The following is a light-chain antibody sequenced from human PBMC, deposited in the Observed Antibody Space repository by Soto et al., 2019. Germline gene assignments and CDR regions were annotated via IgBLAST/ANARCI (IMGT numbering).Light chain of an antibody. J-gene: IGLJ1*01. CDR3: SPYTTSSTRV. CDR1: SSDLGIYNY. CDR2: EVT. Sequence: QSVLTQPASVSGSPGQSISISCSGSSSDLGIYNYVSWYQQHPGKVPKPIIFEVTNRPSGVSNRFSGSKSGNTASLTISGLQAEDEADYYCSPYTTSSTRVFGTGTKVTVL. V-gene: IGLV2-14*01.